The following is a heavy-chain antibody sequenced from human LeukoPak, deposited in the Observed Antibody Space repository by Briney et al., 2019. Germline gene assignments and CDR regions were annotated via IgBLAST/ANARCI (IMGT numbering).Heavy chain of an antibody. CDR3: ARSPEAFWAVAAAAFDY. Sequence: SSETLSLTCTVSGVSISSYYWSWIRQPPGKGLEWIGYIYYSGSTNYNPSLKSRVTISVDTSKNQFSLKLSSVTAADTAVYYCARSPEAFWAVAAAAFDYWGQGTLVTVSS. V-gene: IGHV4-59*01. D-gene: IGHD6-13*01. CDR1: GVSISSYY. CDR2: IYYSGST. J-gene: IGHJ4*02.